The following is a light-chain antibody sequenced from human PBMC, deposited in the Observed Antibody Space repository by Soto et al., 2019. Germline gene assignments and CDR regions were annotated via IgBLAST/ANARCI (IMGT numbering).Light chain of an antibody. V-gene: IGKV3D-15*02. CDR1: QSINSN. Sequence: IVMTQSPATLSVSPGERATLSCRASQSINSNLAWYQQKPGQAPRLLMFRASIRATGIPDRFTGSGSGTDFTLTISRLEPEDFAVYYCQQYDTSPLFTSGPGTKVEIK. J-gene: IGKJ3*01. CDR3: QQYDTSPLFT. CDR2: RAS.